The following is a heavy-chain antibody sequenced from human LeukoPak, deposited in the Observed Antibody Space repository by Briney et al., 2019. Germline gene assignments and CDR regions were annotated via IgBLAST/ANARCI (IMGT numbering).Heavy chain of an antibody. J-gene: IGHJ4*02. CDR2: ISWNSGSI. V-gene: IGHV3-9*03. Sequence: PGGSLRLSCAASGFTFDDYAMHWVRQAPGKGLEWVSGISWNSGSIGYADSVKGRFTISRDNAKNSLYLQMNSLRAEDMALYYCAKGAYYDFWSDYFHFDYWGQGTLVTVSS. D-gene: IGHD3-3*01. CDR1: GFTFDDYA. CDR3: AKGAYYDFWSDYFHFDY.